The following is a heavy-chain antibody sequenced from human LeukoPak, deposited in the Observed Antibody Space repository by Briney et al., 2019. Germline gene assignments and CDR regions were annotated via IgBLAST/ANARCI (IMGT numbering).Heavy chain of an antibody. D-gene: IGHD3-22*01. Sequence: SETLSLTCAVYGGSFSGYYWSWIRQPPGKGLEWIGEINHSGSTNYNPSLKSRVTISVDTSKNQFSLKLSSVTAADTAVYYCARDSRPHHYYGMHVWGQGTTVTVSS. CDR3: ARDSRPHHYYGMHV. CDR1: GGSFSGYY. V-gene: IGHV4-34*01. CDR2: INHSGST. J-gene: IGHJ6*02.